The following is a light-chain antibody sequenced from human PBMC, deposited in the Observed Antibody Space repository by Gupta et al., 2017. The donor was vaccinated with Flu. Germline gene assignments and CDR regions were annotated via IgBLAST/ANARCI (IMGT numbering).Light chain of an antibody. CDR1: QSIRSN. Sequence: EIVMTQSPATLSVSPGERATLSCRASQSIRSNLAWYKHKPGQAPSLLIYDATTRDAGISARFTGSGGGREVTLTIRSRQEEEFACYYCRQDNNWPPWTFGQGTKVEIK. CDR3: RQDNNWPPWT. CDR2: DAT. J-gene: IGKJ1*01. V-gene: IGKV3-15*01.